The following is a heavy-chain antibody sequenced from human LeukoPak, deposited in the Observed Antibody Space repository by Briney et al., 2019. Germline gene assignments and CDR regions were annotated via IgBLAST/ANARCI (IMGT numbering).Heavy chain of an antibody. D-gene: IGHD6-19*01. V-gene: IGHV1-46*01. J-gene: IGHJ4*02. Sequence: RASVKVSCKASGYTFTSYYMHWVRQAPGQGLEWMGIINPSGGSTSYAQKFQGRVTMTRDTSTSTVYMELSSLRSEDTAVYYCAAGTINSSGWFRFSFDYWGQGTLVTVSS. CDR2: INPSGGST. CDR3: AAGTINSSGWFRFSFDY. CDR1: GYTFTSYY.